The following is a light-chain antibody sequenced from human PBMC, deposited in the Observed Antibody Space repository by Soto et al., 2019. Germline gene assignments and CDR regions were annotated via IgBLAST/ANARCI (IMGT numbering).Light chain of an antibody. CDR3: SSYTSSSTPEV. J-gene: IGLJ2*01. CDR1: SSDVGGYNY. Sequence: QSALTQPASVSGSPGQSITISCTGTSSDVGGYNYVSWYQQHPGKAPKLMIYEVSNRPSGVSNRFSGSKSGNTASLTISGLQHEDEADDYCSSYTSSSTPEVFGGGTKLTVL. V-gene: IGLV2-14*01. CDR2: EVS.